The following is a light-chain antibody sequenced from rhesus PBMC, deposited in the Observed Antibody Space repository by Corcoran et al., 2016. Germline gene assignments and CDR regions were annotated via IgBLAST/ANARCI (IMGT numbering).Light chain of an antibody. CDR1: QSVSSY. CDR3: QQDYSWPWT. CDR2: DAS. J-gene: IGKJ1*01. V-gene: IGKV3S9*01. Sequence: EIVMTQSPATLSLSPGERATLSCRASQSVSSYVAWYQQKPEQAPRLLLYDASRRATGIPDRFSGSGSGTEFTLNSSSLEPEDVGVYYCQQDYSWPWTFGQGTKVEIK.